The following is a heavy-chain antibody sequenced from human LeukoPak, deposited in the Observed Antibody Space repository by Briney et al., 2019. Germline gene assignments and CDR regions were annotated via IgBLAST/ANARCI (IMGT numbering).Heavy chain of an antibody. D-gene: IGHD3-22*01. CDR3: AKEGTYYYDSCGYFNPSYYYYMDV. CDR2: ISGSGGST. CDR1: GFSFSSSA. V-gene: IGHV3-23*01. J-gene: IGHJ6*03. Sequence: GGSLRLSCAASGFSFSSSAMSWVRQAPGKGLEWVSTISGSGGSTYYPDSVKGRFTISRDSSKNTLYLQMNSLSAEDTAVYYCAKEGTYYYDSCGYFNPSYYYYMDVWGKGTTVTVSS.